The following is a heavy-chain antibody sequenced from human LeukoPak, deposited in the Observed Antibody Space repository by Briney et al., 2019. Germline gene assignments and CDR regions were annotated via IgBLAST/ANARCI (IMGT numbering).Heavy chain of an antibody. V-gene: IGHV4-61*02. CDR2: IYTSGST. J-gene: IGHJ6*03. D-gene: IGHD4-11*01. Sequence: PSQTLSLTCTVSGGSISSGSYYWSWIRQPAGQGLEWIGRIYTSGSTNYNPSLKSRVTISVDTSKNQFSLKLSSVTAADTAVYYCARARSTVTTRDYYMDVWGKGTTVTVSS. CDR1: GGSISSGSYY. CDR3: ARARSTVTTRDYYMDV.